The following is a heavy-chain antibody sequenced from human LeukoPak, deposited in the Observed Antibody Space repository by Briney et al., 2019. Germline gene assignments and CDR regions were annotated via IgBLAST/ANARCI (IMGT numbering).Heavy chain of an antibody. J-gene: IGHJ4*02. D-gene: IGHD2-15*01. Sequence: GGSLRLSCAASGFTFSSYGMHWVRQAPGKGLEWVAVISYDGSNKYYADSVKGRFTISRDNSKNTLYLQMNSLRAEDMAVYYCAKDPASVVVAAIYYFDYWGQGTLVTVSS. CDR1: GFTFSSYG. CDR3: AKDPASVVVAAIYYFDY. V-gene: IGHV3-30*18. CDR2: ISYDGSNK.